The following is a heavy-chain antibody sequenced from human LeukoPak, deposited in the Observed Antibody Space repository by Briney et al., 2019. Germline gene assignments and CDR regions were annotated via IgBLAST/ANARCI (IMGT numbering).Heavy chain of an antibody. CDR2: IKSKTDGGTT. V-gene: IGHV3-15*01. CDR1: GGSFSGYY. D-gene: IGHD2-21*02. J-gene: IGHJ4*02. Sequence: PSETLSLTCAVYGGSFSGYYWSWVRQAPGKGLEWVGRIKSKTDGGTTDYAAPVKGRFTISRDDSKNTLYLQMNSLKTEDTAVYYCTTDKPVHYYSQEPTDYWGQGTLVTVSS. CDR3: TTDKPVHYYSQEPTDY.